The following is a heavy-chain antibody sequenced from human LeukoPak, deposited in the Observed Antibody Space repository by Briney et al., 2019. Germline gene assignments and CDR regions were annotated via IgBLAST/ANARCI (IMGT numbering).Heavy chain of an antibody. Sequence: GGSLRLSCAASGFTFDDYAMHWVRQAPGKGLEWVSGISWNSGSIGYADSVKGRFTISRDNAKNSLYLQMDSLRAEDMALYYCAKGTYGSGSYSYFDYWGQGTLVTVSS. CDR2: ISWNSGSI. J-gene: IGHJ4*02. CDR3: AKGTYGSGSYSYFDY. D-gene: IGHD3-10*01. CDR1: GFTFDDYA. V-gene: IGHV3-9*03.